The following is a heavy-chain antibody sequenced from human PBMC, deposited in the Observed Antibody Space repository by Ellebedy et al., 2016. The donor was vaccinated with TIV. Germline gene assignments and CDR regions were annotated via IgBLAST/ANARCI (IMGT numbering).Heavy chain of an antibody. CDR2: IYYSGST. CDR3: ARVSSSSGYDLFDY. Sequence: SETLSLTCTVSGGSVSSGSYYWSWIRQPPGKGLEWIGYIYYSGSTNYNPSLKSRVTISVDTSKNQFSLKLSSVTAADTAVYYCARVSSSSGYDLFDYWGQGTLVTVSS. CDR1: GGSVSSGSYY. J-gene: IGHJ4*02. D-gene: IGHD5-12*01. V-gene: IGHV4-61*01.